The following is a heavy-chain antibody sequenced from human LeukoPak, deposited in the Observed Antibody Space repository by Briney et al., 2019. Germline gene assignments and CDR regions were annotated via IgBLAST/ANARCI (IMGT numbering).Heavy chain of an antibody. CDR3: ARGLIVLRDYMDV. CDR1: GDSISSRKW. J-gene: IGHJ6*03. V-gene: IGHV4-4*02. Sequence: PSETLSLTCSVSGDSISSRKWWTWVRQTPEKGLEWIGEIFHTGSTNYNPSLKSRVTISVDTSKNQFSLKLSSVTAADTAVYYCARGLIVLRDYMDVWGKGTTVTVSS. CDR2: IFHTGST. D-gene: IGHD6-6*01.